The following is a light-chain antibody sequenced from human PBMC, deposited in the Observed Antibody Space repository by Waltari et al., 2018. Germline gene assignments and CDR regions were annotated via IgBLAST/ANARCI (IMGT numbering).Light chain of an antibody. CDR2: LYTDGGH. Sequence: LVLTQPPSASASLGASVKPPCTLSSGHSSFVIALPPQQPGKGPRYLMTLYTDGGHTKGDGFPPRFSDSPSGAERYLSFASLHSDDEADYFFQPCGTGIVVFGGGTKLTVL. V-gene: IGLV4-69*01. J-gene: IGLJ2*01. CDR1: SGHSSFV. CDR3: QPCGTGIVV.